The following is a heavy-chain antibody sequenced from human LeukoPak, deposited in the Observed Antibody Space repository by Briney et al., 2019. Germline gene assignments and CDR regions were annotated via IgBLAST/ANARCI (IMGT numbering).Heavy chain of an antibody. CDR2: TYHRSKWYN. CDR1: GDSVSSNSAA. Sequence: SQTLSLTCAISGDSVSSNSAAWNWIRQSPSRGLEWLGSTYHRSKWYNDYALSVKSRISVNPDTPKNQFSLQLNSVTPEDTAVYYCARGGSYRFDYWGQGTLVTVS. J-gene: IGHJ4*02. D-gene: IGHD1-26*01. CDR3: ARGGSYRFDY. V-gene: IGHV6-1*01.